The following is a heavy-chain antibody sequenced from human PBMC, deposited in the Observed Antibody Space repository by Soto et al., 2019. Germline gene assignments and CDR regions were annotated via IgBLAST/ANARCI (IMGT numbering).Heavy chain of an antibody. V-gene: IGHV3-9*01. CDR2: ITWNSGKA. CDR3: AKIRRSDYQGFDY. D-gene: IGHD4-17*01. J-gene: IGHJ4*02. Sequence: EVHLVESGGGLVQPGRSLRLSCAASGFRFDEYAMHWVRQAPGKGLEWVSGITWNSGKADYADSVKGRFTISRDNAKNSLYLQMNSLRPEDTALYFCAKIRRSDYQGFDYWGRGTLVTVSS. CDR1: GFRFDEYA.